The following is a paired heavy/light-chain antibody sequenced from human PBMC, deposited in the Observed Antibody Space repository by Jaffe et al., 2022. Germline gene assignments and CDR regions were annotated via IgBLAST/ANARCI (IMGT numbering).Light chain of an antibody. CDR3: QQYYSTPPFMYT. Sequence: DIVMTQSPDSLAVSLGERATINCKSSQSVLYSSNNKNYLAWYQQKPGQPPKLLIYWASTRESGVPDRFSGSGSGTDFTLTISSLQAEDVAVYYCQQYYSTPPFMYTFGQGTKLEIK. J-gene: IGKJ2*01. CDR2: WAS. V-gene: IGKV4-1*01. CDR1: QSVLYSSNNKNY.
Heavy chain of an antibody. CDR1: GYSFTSYW. V-gene: IGHV5-51*03. Sequence: EVQLVQSGAEVKKPGESLKISCKGSGYSFTSYWIGWVRQMPGKGLEWMGIIYPGDSDTRYSPSFQGQVTISADKSISTAYLQWSSLKASDTAMYYCARSKYDYIWGSDLPYYYYMDVWGKGTTVTVSS. CDR2: IYPGDSDT. CDR3: ARSKYDYIWGSDLPYYYYMDV. D-gene: IGHD3-16*01. J-gene: IGHJ6*03.